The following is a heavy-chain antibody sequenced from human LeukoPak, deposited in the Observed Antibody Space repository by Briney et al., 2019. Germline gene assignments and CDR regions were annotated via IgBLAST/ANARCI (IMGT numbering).Heavy chain of an antibody. CDR2: IYYSGST. CDR3: ARGSQHQLLDFDY. D-gene: IGHD2-2*01. Sequence: PSQTLSLTCTVSGGSISSGGYYWIWIRQHPGKGLEWIGYIYYSGSTYYNPSLKSRVTISVDTSKNQFSLKLSSVTAADTAVYYCARGSQHQLLDFDYWGQGALVTVSS. V-gene: IGHV4-31*03. J-gene: IGHJ4*02. CDR1: GGSISSGGYY.